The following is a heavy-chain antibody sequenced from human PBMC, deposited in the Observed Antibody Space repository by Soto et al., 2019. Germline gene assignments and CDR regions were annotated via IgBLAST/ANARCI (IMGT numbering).Heavy chain of an antibody. V-gene: IGHV1-24*01. CDR2: FDPEDGET. CDR3: ATMTENDFWSGSGMDV. Sequence: WASVKVSCKVSGYTLTELSMHWVRQAPGKGLEWMGGFDPEDGETIYAQKFQGRLTMTEDTSTDTAYMELSSLRSEDTAVYYCATMTENDFWSGSGMDVWGQGTTVTVSS. CDR1: GYTLTELS. J-gene: IGHJ6*02. D-gene: IGHD3-3*01.